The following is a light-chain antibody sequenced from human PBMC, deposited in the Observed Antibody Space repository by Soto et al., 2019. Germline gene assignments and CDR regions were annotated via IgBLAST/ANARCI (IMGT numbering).Light chain of an antibody. CDR1: SGHSNYA. Sequence: QPVLTQSPSASASLGASVKLTCTLSSGHSNYAIAWHQQQSEKGPRYLMKLNSDGSHSKGDGIPDRFSGSSSGAERYLTISSLKSEAEADYYCQTWGTGIVVFGGGNKLTVL. CDR2: LNSDGSH. J-gene: IGLJ2*01. V-gene: IGLV4-69*01. CDR3: QTWGTGIVV.